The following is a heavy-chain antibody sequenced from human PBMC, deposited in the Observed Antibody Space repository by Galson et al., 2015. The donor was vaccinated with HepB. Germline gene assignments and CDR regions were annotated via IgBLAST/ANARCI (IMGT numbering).Heavy chain of an antibody. CDR1: GYTFIGYY. D-gene: IGHD3-16*01. Sequence: SVKVSCKASGYTFIGYYMHWVRQVPGQGLEWMGMINPSGGSTIYAQKFQGRVTMTRDTSTSTVYMELSSLRSEDTAVYYCAKSRTEGGFDYWGQGTLVNVSS. V-gene: IGHV1-46*01. J-gene: IGHJ4*02. CDR2: INPSGGST. CDR3: AKSRTEGGFDY.